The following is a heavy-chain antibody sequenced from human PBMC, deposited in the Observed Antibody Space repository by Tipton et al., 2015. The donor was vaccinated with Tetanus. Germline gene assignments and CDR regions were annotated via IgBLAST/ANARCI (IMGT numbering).Heavy chain of an antibody. CDR3: ARDQGGGRVVRLNWFDP. CDR2: IYYSGDT. V-gene: IGHV4-31*03. D-gene: IGHD6-6*01. J-gene: IGHJ5*02. CDR1: GGSINSGGYF. Sequence: TLSLTCSVSGGSINSGGYFWNWIRQQPGKGPEWIGYIYYSGDTFYNPFLKSRVTISVDTSKNQFSLNLRSVTAADTAVYYCARDQGGGRVVRLNWFDPWGQGTLVTVSS.